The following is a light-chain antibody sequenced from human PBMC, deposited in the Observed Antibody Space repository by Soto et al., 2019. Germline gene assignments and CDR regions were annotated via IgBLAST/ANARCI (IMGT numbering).Light chain of an antibody. CDR1: SSDVGGYNY. J-gene: IGLJ2*01. CDR2: EVS. CDR3: SSYTSISALV. V-gene: IGLV2-14*01. Sequence: QSALTQPASVSGSPGQSITISCTGTSSDVGGYNYVYWYQQHPGKAPKLMIYEVSNRPSGVSNRFSGSTSGNTASLTISGHQDEDEADYYCSSYTSISALVFGGGTKLTVL.